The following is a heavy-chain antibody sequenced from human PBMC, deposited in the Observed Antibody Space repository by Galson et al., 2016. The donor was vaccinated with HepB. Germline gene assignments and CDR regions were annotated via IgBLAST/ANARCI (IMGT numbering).Heavy chain of an antibody. CDR3: ARGWDDFWSAGRFDP. J-gene: IGHJ5*02. Sequence: SLRLSCAASGFTFNSYWMSWVRRAPGKGLEWVANIKQDGSEKYYVDSVKGRFTISGDNARNSLYLQMNSLRAEDTAVYYCARGWDDFWSAGRFDPGGQGTLVTVSS. CDR1: GFTFNSYW. V-gene: IGHV3-7*01. D-gene: IGHD3-3*01. CDR2: IKQDGSEK.